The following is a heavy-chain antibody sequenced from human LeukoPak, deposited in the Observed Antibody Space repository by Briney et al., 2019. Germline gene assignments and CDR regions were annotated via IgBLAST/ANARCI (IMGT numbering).Heavy chain of an antibody. CDR2: ISGSGGST. V-gene: IGHV3-23*01. Sequence: QAGGSLRLSCAASGFTFSSYAMSWVRQAPGKGLEWVSAISGSGGSTYYADSVKGRFTISRDKSKNTLYLQMNSLRAEDTAVYYCAKPLWFGESSDAFHVWGQGTMVTVSS. D-gene: IGHD3-10*01. CDR3: AKPLWFGESSDAFHV. J-gene: IGHJ3*01. CDR1: GFTFSSYA.